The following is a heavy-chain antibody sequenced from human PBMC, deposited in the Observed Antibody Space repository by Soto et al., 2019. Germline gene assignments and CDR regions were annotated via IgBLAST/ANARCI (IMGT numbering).Heavy chain of an antibody. CDR3: ARDLRGYSSGSYSFRPGPFDP. J-gene: IGHJ5*02. CDR2: IIPIFGTA. CDR1: GGTFSSYA. D-gene: IGHD1-26*01. Sequence: SVKVSCKASGGTFSSYAISWVRQAPGQGLEWMGGIIPIFGTANYAQKFQGRVTITADESTSTAYMELSSLRSEDTAVYYCARDLRGYSSGSYSFRPGPFDPWGQGTLVTVSS. V-gene: IGHV1-69*13.